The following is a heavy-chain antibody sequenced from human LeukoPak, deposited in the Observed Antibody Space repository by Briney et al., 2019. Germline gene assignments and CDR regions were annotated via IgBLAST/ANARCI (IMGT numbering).Heavy chain of an antibody. J-gene: IGHJ3*02. CDR2: IYYSGST. Sequence: SETLSLTCTGSGGSISSYYWSWIRQPPGKGLEWVGYIYYSGSTNYNPSLKSRVTISVDTSKNQFALKLSSVTAADTAVYYCARDQTPPGTIFGVVSSFDIWGQGTMVTVSS. CDR3: ARDQTPPGTIFGVVSSFDI. CDR1: GGSISSYY. V-gene: IGHV4-59*01. D-gene: IGHD3-3*01.